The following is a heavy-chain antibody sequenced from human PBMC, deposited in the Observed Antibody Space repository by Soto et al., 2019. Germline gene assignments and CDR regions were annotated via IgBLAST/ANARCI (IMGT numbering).Heavy chain of an antibody. V-gene: IGHV1-3*01. J-gene: IGHJ5*02. Sequence: ASVKVSCKASGYTFTSYAMHWVRQAPGQRLEWMGWINAGNGNTKYSQKFQGRVTITRDTSASTAYMELSSLRSEDTAVYYCAREPAYCSGGSCSWFDPWGQGTLVTVSS. D-gene: IGHD2-15*01. CDR3: AREPAYCSGGSCSWFDP. CDR1: GYTFTSYA. CDR2: INAGNGNT.